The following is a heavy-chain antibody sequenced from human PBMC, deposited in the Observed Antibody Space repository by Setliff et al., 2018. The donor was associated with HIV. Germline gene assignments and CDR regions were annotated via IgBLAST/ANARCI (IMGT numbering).Heavy chain of an antibody. CDR2: INYSGRT. D-gene: IGHD6-19*01. J-gene: IGHJ4*02. CDR1: GGSINTY. V-gene: IGHV4-59*08. CDR3: ARAVSHVDY. Sequence: ASETLSLTCTVSGGSINTYWSWIRQPPGKGLEWIGYINYSGRTNYNPSLKSRATISLDTSKNQFSLKLSSVTAADTAVYYCARAVSHVDYWGQGTLVTVSS.